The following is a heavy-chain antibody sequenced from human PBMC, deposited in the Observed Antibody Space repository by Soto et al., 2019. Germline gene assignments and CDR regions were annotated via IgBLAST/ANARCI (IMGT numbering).Heavy chain of an antibody. D-gene: IGHD1-26*01. Sequence: QVQLVQSGAEVKKPGASVKVSCKASGYSFTRYDIIWGRQAPGQGLEWMGWISGDNGKTKYAQKIQGRVTMTTDTSTNTGYMELRNLRSDDTAVYYCARWISGDYSDWIDPWGQGTLVTVSS. J-gene: IGHJ5*02. CDR3: ARWISGDYSDWIDP. V-gene: IGHV1-18*04. CDR2: ISGDNGKT. CDR1: GYSFTRYD.